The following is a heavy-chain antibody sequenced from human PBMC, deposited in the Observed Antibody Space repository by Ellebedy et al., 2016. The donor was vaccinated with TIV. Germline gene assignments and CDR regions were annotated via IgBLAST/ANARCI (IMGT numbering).Heavy chain of an antibody. CDR1: GYTFTGYY. J-gene: IGHJ6*02. Sequence: ASVKVSCKASGYTFTGYYIHWVRQAPGQGLEWMGWINPNSGGTNYAQKFQGRVSMTRDTSISTAYMELSRLRSDDTAVYYCARGGGYRHGDYYYGMDVWGQGITVTVSS. V-gene: IGHV1-2*02. CDR3: ARGGGYRHGDYYYGMDV. D-gene: IGHD5-18*01. CDR2: INPNSGGT.